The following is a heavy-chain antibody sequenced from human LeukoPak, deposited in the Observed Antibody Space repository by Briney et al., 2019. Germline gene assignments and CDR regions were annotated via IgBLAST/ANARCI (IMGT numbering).Heavy chain of an antibody. J-gene: IGHJ5*02. CDR1: GGSISSYY. V-gene: IGHV4-59*08. Sequence: SETLSLTCTVSGGSISSYYWSWIRQPPGKGLEWIGYIYYSGSTNYNPSLKSRVTISVDTSKNQFSLKLSSVTAADTAVYYCATTGRKQQLNGWFDPWGQGTLVTVSS. CDR3: ATTGRKQQLNGWFDP. D-gene: IGHD6-13*01. CDR2: IYYSGST.